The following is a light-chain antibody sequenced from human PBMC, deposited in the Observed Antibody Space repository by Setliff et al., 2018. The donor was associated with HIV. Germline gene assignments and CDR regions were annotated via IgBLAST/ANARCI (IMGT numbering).Light chain of an antibody. CDR3: CSYVGGYF. J-gene: IGLJ1*01. CDR1: SSDVGRYNT. V-gene: IGLV2-23*02. CDR2: EVT. Sequence: QSALAQPASVSGSPGQSITISCTGTSSDVGRYNTVSWYQQHPGKAPKLMIYEVTKRPSGTSDRFSASKSGNTASLTISGIQAEDEADYYCCSYVGGYFFGTGTKVTVL.